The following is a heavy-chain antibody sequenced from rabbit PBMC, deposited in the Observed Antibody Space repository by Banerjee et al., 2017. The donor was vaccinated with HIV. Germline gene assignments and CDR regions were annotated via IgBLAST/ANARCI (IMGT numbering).Heavy chain of an antibody. CDR1: GFSFSNKYV. V-gene: IGHV1S45*01. D-gene: IGHD3-1*01. Sequence: QEQRVESGGGLVKPGASLTLSCKASGFSFSNKYVMCWVRQFPGKGLVWIACITTSSGNTVYATSAIGRFTISRTSSSTVSLQMTSLPAADTSTCFCARDLAAVPGWNFSLWGPGTLFTLS. CDR3: ARDLAAVPGWNFSL. CDR2: ITTSSGNT. J-gene: IGHJ4*01.